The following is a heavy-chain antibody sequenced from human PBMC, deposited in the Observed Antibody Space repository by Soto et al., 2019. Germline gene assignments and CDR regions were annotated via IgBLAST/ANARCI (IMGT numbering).Heavy chain of an antibody. D-gene: IGHD2-21*02. CDR1: GGSISSSNW. Sequence: SETLSLTCAVSGGSISSSNWWSWVRQPPGKGLEWIGEIYHSGSTNYNPSLKSRVTISVDKSKNQFSLKLSSVTAADTAVYYCARGRVTATNWFDPWGQGTLVTVSS. J-gene: IGHJ5*02. CDR3: ARGRVTATNWFDP. CDR2: IYHSGST. V-gene: IGHV4-4*02.